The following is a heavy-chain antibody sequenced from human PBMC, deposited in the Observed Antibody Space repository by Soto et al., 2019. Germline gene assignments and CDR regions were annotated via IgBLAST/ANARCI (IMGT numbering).Heavy chain of an antibody. CDR2: ISSSGSTI. CDR3: ARYYYDSSGYYDNWFDP. CDR1: GFTFSDYY. Sequence: GGSLRLSCAASGFTFSDYYMSWIRQAPGKGLEWVSYISSSGSTIYYADSVKGRFTISRDNAKNSLYLQMNSLRAEDTAVYYCARYYYDSSGYYDNWFDPWGPGTLVTVSS. V-gene: IGHV3-11*01. J-gene: IGHJ5*02. D-gene: IGHD3-22*01.